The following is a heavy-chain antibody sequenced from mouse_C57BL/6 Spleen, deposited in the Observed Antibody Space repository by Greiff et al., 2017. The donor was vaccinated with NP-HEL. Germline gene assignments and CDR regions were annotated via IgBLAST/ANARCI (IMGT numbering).Heavy chain of an antibody. CDR1: GFTFSSYG. J-gene: IGHJ2*01. CDR2: ISSGGSYT. D-gene: IGHD1-1*01. Sequence: EVQLVESGGDLVKPGGSLKLSCAASGFTFSSYGMSWVRQTPDKRLEWVATISSGGSYTYYPDSVKGRVTISRDNAKKTLYLQMSSLKSEDTAMYYCARNYYGSSLYYFDYWGQGTTLTVSS. V-gene: IGHV5-6*01. CDR3: ARNYYGSSLYYFDY.